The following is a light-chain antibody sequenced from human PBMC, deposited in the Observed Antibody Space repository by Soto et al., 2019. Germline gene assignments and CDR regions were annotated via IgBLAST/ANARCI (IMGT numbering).Light chain of an antibody. CDR3: SSYTTSSTVV. J-gene: IGLJ2*01. V-gene: IGLV2-14*03. CDR2: DVS. Sequence: QSVLTQPASVSGSPGQSITISCTGTSSDVGTYNYVSWYQQHPGTAPKLMIFDVSSRPSGVSNRFSGSKSGNTASLTISGLQAEDEADYYCSSYTTSSTVVFGGGTKLTVL. CDR1: SSDVGTYNY.